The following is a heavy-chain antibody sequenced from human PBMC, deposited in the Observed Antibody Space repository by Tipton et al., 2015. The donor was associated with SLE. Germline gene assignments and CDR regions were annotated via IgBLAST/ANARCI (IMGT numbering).Heavy chain of an antibody. Sequence: SLRLSCAASAFTFSSYWMSWVRQAPGKGLEWVANINQDGTEKYYVDSVKGRFTISRDNAKNSLYLQMNSLRTEDTAVYYCTREVSGYYYYMDVWGKGTTVTVSS. CDR3: TREVSGYYYYMDV. CDR1: AFTFSSYW. D-gene: IGHD3-10*01. CDR2: INQDGTEK. J-gene: IGHJ6*03. V-gene: IGHV3-7*01.